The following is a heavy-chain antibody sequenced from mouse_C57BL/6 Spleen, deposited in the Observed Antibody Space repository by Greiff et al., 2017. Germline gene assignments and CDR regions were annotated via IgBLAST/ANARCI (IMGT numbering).Heavy chain of an antibody. J-gene: IGHJ2*01. Sequence: QVQLKQSGPELVKPGASVKISCKASGYAFSSSWMNWVKQRPGKGLEWIGRIYPGDGDTNYNGKFKGKATLTADKSSSTAYMQLSSLTSEDSAVYFCARPKNYGSSYVGYFDYWGQGTTLTVSS. CDR2: IYPGDGDT. D-gene: IGHD1-1*01. CDR3: ARPKNYGSSYVGYFDY. CDR1: GYAFSSSW. V-gene: IGHV1-82*01.